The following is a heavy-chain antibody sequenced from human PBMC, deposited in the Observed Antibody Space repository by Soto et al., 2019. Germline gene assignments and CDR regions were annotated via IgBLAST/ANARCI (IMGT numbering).Heavy chain of an antibody. Sequence: SQTLSLTCSVAGAALNSGNYYWSWIRQVPGKGLQWIGHIYVTGAVDYNPSLSDRITISQDTSERQFSLNLRLVTAADTAVYYCARLRIATNNYKWFDPWRQGHLVPVSP. J-gene: IGHJ5*02. CDR1: GAALNSGNYY. D-gene: IGHD2-21*01. CDR3: ARLRIATNNYKWFDP. V-gene: IGHV4-31*03. CDR2: IYVTGAV.